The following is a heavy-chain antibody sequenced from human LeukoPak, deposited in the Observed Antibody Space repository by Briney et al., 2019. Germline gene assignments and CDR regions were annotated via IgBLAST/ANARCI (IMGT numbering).Heavy chain of an antibody. CDR1: GFSFSSYV. CDR3: ARDYGDYDY. J-gene: IGHJ4*02. CDR2: ISGSGGST. Sequence: GGALRLSCAASGFSFSSYVMSWVRQAPGKGLEWVSTISGSGGSTYYADSVKGRFTISRDNSKNTLYLQMNSLRAEDTAVYYCARDYGDYDYWGQGTLVTVSS. D-gene: IGHD4-17*01. V-gene: IGHV3-23*01.